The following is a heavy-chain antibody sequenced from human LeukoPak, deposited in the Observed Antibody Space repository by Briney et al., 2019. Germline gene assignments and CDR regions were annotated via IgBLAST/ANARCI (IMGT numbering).Heavy chain of an antibody. D-gene: IGHD4-23*01. Sequence: SETLSLTCAVYGGSFSGYYWSWIRQPPGKGLEWIGEINHSGSTNYNPSLKSRVTISVDTSKNQFSLKLSSVTAADTAVYYCATQGTYGGIDHWGQGTLVTVSS. J-gene: IGHJ4*02. CDR1: GGSFSGYY. CDR3: ATQGTYGGIDH. V-gene: IGHV4-34*01. CDR2: INHSGST.